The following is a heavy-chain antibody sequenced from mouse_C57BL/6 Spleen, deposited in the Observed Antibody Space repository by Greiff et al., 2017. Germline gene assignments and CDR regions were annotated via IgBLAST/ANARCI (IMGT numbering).Heavy chain of an antibody. CDR3: ARPGGSSLAWFAY. D-gene: IGHD1-1*01. V-gene: IGHV1-64*01. CDR1: GYTFTSYC. Sequence: QVQLQQPGAELVKPGASVKLSCKASGYTFTSYCMHWVKQRPGQGLEWIGMIHPNSGSTNYNEKFKSKATLTVDKSSSTAYMQLSSLTSEDSAVYYCARPGGSSLAWFAYWGQGTLVTVSA. J-gene: IGHJ3*01. CDR2: IHPNSGST.